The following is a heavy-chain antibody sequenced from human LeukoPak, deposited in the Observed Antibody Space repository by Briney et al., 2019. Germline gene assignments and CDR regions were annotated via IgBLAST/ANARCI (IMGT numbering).Heavy chain of an antibody. CDR2: ITKYDGRS. CDR1: GFTINTYA. V-gene: IGHV3-23*01. CDR3: AKDHYSDGWPSFDY. Sequence: GGSLTLSCAASGFTINTYAMRWVRQAPGKGLEWVASITKYDGRSYYADSVLGCFTIYIDNSKNAVFLEMNSLRDDYTAVYFSAKDHYSDGWPSFDYWGQGTGVTVS. J-gene: IGHJ4*02. D-gene: IGHD5-24*01.